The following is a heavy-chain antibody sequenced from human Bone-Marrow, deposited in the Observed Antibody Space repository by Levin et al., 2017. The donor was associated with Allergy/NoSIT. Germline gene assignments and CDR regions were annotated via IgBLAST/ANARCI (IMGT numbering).Heavy chain of an antibody. CDR3: AKDRGGTSLYFDY. Sequence: GESLKISCSGSGFTFSGFTIHWVRQAPGKGLEWVATISYDGNNKYYADSMEGRFTISRDHSKDTVFLQMNNLRTEDTAVYYCAKDRGGTSLYFDYWGQGTLVTVSS. CDR1: GFTFSGFT. J-gene: IGHJ4*02. CDR2: ISYDGNNK. D-gene: IGHD2-15*01. V-gene: IGHV3-30*18.